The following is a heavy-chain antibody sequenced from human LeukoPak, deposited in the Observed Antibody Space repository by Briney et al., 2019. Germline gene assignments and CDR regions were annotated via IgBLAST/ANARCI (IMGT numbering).Heavy chain of an antibody. V-gene: IGHV3-23*01. CDR2: ISGSGGST. J-gene: IGHJ4*02. CDR3: AKGRNQWELLPEFDY. D-gene: IGHD1-26*01. CDR1: GFTFSSYA. Sequence: GGSLRLSCAASGFTFSSYAMSWVRQAPGKGLDWVSAISGSGGSTYYADSVKGRFTISRDNSKNTLYLQMDSLRAEDTAVYYCAKGRNQWELLPEFDYWGQGTLVTVYS.